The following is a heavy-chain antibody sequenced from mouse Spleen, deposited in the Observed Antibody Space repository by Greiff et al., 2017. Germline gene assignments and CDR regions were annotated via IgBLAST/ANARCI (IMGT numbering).Heavy chain of an antibody. Sequence: QVQLKQPGAELVRPGSSVKLSCKASGYTFTSYWMDWVKQRPGQGLEWIGNIYPSDSETHYNQKFKDKATLTVDKSSSTAYMKLSSLTSEDSAVYYCARDYYGSSYWFAYWGQGTLVTVSA. D-gene: IGHD1-1*01. CDR1: GYTFTSYW. CDR3: ARDYYGSSYWFAY. J-gene: IGHJ3*01. V-gene: IGHV1-61*01. CDR2: IYPSDSET.